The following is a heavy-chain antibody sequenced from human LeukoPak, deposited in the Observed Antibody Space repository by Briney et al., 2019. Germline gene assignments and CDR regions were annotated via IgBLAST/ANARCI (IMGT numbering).Heavy chain of an antibody. CDR1: GFTFSNYA. J-gene: IGHJ5*02. Sequence: RGSLRLSCVASGFTFSNYAMSWVRQAPGKGLEWLSAISGGGGSTNYADSVKGRFTISRDNAKNTVYLQMNSLRDVDTAVYYCAKHRGAIAMIRGVTIPFDPWGQGTLVTVSS. V-gene: IGHV3-23*01. CDR3: AKHRGAIAMIRGVTIPFDP. D-gene: IGHD3-10*01. CDR2: ISGGGGST.